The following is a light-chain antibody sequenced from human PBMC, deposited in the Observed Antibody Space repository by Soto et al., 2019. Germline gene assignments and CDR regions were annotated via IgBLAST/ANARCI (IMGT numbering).Light chain of an antibody. Sequence: EIVLTQSPCTLSLSPGERATLSCRASQSVSSSYLAWYQQKPGQAPRLLIYGASTRATGIPARFSGSGSGTEYTLTISSLQSDDFATYYCQQYNTYPTFGQGTKVDIK. CDR1: QSVSSSY. V-gene: IGKV3-15*01. CDR3: QQYNTYPT. J-gene: IGKJ1*01. CDR2: GAS.